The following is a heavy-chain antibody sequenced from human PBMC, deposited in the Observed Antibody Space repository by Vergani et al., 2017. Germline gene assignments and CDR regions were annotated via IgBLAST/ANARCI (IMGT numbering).Heavy chain of an antibody. CDR2: IIPIFGTA. CDR1: GGTFSSYA. V-gene: IGHV1-69*06. Sequence: QVQLVQSGAEVKKPGSSVKVSCKASGGTFSSYAISWVRQAPGQGLEWMGGIIPIFGTANYAQKFQGRVTITAEKSTRTAYMELSSLRSEDPAVYYCATGIAAAGAFDYWGQGTLVTVSS. CDR3: ATGIAAAGAFDY. J-gene: IGHJ4*02. D-gene: IGHD6-13*01.